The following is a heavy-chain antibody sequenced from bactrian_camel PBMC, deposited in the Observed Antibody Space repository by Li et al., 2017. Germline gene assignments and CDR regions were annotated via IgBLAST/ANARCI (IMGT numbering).Heavy chain of an antibody. J-gene: IGHJ4*01. Sequence: QVQLVESGGGLVHPGGSLRLSCAASEFTFSTYYIYWVRQAPGKGLEWVSRISGGETTYYADSLKGRFTVSRDNSKNTVYLQMNSLKPDDTAVYYCAREFNGGCWSIGYWGQGTQVTVS. D-gene: IGHD6*01. V-gene: IGHV3S1*01. CDR3: AREFNGGCWSIGY. CDR1: EFTFSTYY. CDR2: ISGGETT.